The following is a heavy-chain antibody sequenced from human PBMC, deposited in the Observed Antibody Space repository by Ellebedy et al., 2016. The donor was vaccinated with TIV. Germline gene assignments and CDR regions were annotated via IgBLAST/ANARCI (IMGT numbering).Heavy chain of an antibody. CDR1: GGSISSGGYY. CDR2: IYYSGST. V-gene: IGHV4-31*03. J-gene: IGHJ5*02. Sequence: MPSETLSLTCTVSGGSISSGGYYWSWIRQLPGKGLEWIGYIYYSGSTYYNPSLRSRVTISGDTSKNQFSLNLNSVTAADTAVYYCARDAYCGRDCRMGGWFDPWGQGTLVTVSS. D-gene: IGHD2-21*02. CDR3: ARDAYCGRDCRMGGWFDP.